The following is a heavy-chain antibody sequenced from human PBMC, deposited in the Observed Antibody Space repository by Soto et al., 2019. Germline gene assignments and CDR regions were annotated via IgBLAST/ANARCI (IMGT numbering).Heavy chain of an antibody. D-gene: IGHD3-10*01. CDR2: IYYSGST. CDR1: GGSVSSGSYY. CDR3: ARGREDPEFRIDY. J-gene: IGHJ4*02. V-gene: IGHV4-61*01. Sequence: PSETLSLTCTVSGGSVSSGSYYWSWIRQPPGKGLEWIGYIYYSGSTNYNPSLKSRVTISVDTSKNQFSLKLSSVTAADTAVYYCARGREDPEFRIDYWGQGTLVTVSS.